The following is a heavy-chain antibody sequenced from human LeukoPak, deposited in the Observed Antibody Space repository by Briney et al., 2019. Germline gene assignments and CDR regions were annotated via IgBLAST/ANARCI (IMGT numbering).Heavy chain of an antibody. CDR3: ARVGGETKDYYYMDV. CDR2: IYYSGST. Sequence: SETLSLSCNVSGGSVSSHYWSWIRQPPGKGLEWIGYIYYSGSTNYNPSLRNRVTISVDTSKNQFSLKLSSVTAADTAVYYCARVGGETKDYYYMDVWGKGTTVTVSS. J-gene: IGHJ6*03. CDR1: GGSVSSHY. D-gene: IGHD2-15*01. V-gene: IGHV4-59*02.